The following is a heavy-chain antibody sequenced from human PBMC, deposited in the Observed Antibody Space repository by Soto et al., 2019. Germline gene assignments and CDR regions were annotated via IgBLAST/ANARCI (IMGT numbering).Heavy chain of an antibody. J-gene: IGHJ5*02. CDR1: GGSVSSGSYY. D-gene: IGHD4-17*01. CDR2: IYYSGST. V-gene: IGHV4-61*01. Sequence: QVQLQESGPGLVKPWETLSLTCTVSGGSVSSGSYYWRWIRQPPGKGLEWIGYIYYSGSTKYNPSLKSRVTISVDTSKNQFSLKLSSVTAADTAVYYCAREVDYGENWFDPWGQGTLVTVSS. CDR3: AREVDYGENWFDP.